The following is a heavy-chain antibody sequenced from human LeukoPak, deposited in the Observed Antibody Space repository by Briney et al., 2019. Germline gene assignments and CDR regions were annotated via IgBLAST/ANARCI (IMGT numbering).Heavy chain of an antibody. CDR3: ARGIYSGSYRRGYFDY. V-gene: IGHV4-59*01. CDR2: IYYSGST. D-gene: IGHD1-26*01. J-gene: IGHJ4*02. Sequence: SETLSLTCTVSGGSISSYYWSWIRQPPGKGLEWIGYIYYSGSTNYNPSLKSRVTISVDTSKNQFSLKLSSVTAAETAVYYCARGIYSGSYRRGYFDYWGQGTLVTVSS. CDR1: GGSISSYY.